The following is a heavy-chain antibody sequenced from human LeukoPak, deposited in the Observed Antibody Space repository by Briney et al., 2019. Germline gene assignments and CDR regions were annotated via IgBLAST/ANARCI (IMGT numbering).Heavy chain of an antibody. CDR2: ISSSSSTI. Sequence: GGSLRLSCAASGFTFSSYSMNWVRQAPGKGLEWVSYISSSSSTIYYADSVKGRFTISRDNAKNSLYLRMNSLRAEDTAVYYCARCRSGSHFDYWGQGTLVTVSS. CDR1: GFTFSSYS. D-gene: IGHD1-26*01. CDR3: ARCRSGSHFDY. J-gene: IGHJ4*02. V-gene: IGHV3-48*01.